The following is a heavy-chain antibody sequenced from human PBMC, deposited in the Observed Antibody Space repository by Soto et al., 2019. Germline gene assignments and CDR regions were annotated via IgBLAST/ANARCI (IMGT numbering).Heavy chain of an antibody. V-gene: IGHV1-69*13. D-gene: IGHD3-9*01. CDR1: GGTFSSYA. J-gene: IGHJ5*02. CDR2: IIPIFGTA. CDR3: ATGPTDKNWFDP. Sequence: ASVKVSCKASGGTFSSYAISWVRQAPGQGLEWMGGIIPIFGTANYAQKFQGRVTITADESTSTAYMELSSLRSEDTAVYYCATGPTDKNWFDPWGQGTLVTVSS.